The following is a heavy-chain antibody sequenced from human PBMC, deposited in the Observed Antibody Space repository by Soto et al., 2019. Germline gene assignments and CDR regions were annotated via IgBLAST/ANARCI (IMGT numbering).Heavy chain of an antibody. Sequence: GVSLRLSCAASGFPFGDFGMHWLRQAPGKGLEWVAVISHDGSDKFYADSVKARFTISRDNSKNTLYLQMSGLRGEDTAVYYCAKSPDFFCSSDKCYRYYFDSWSQGTLVTVS. V-gene: IGHV3-30*18. CDR1: GFPFGDFG. CDR3: AKSPDFFCSSDKCYRYYFDS. D-gene: IGHD2-2*02. CDR2: ISHDGSDK. J-gene: IGHJ4*02.